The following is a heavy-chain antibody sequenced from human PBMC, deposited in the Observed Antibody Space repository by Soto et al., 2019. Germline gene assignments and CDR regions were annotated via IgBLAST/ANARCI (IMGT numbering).Heavy chain of an antibody. V-gene: IGHV1-46*01. J-gene: IGHJ6*02. Sequence: ASVKVSCKASGYTVTSYYIHWVRQAPGQGPEWMGIINPNGGSTSYAQKFQGRVTMTRDTSTSTVYMELSSLRSGDTAVYYCARSYGDFTYYYQGMDVWGQGTTVTVSS. D-gene: IGHD4-17*01. CDR2: INPNGGST. CDR1: GYTVTSYY. CDR3: ARSYGDFTYYYQGMDV.